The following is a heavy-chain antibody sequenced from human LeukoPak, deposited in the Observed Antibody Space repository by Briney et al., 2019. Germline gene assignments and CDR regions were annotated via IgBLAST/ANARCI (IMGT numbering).Heavy chain of an antibody. J-gene: IGHJ3*02. D-gene: IGHD6-19*01. CDR2: INWNGGST. CDR3: ARDRGSGWYAAFDI. CDR1: GFTFSSYA. Sequence: GGSLRLSCAASGFTFSSYAMHWVRQAPGKGLEWVSGINWNGGSTGYADSVKGRFTISRDNAKNSLYLQMNSLRAEDTALYHCARDRGSGWYAAFDIWGQGTMVTVSS. V-gene: IGHV3-20*01.